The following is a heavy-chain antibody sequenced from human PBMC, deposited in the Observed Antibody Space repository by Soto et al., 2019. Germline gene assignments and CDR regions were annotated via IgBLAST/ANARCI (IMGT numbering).Heavy chain of an antibody. V-gene: IGHV1-18*01. CDR2: ISAYNGNT. CDR3: ARRVDSSSWYDDY. J-gene: IGHJ4*02. D-gene: IGHD6-13*01. CDR1: GYTFTSYG. Sequence: QVQLVQSGAEVKKPGASVKVSCKASGYTFTSYGISWVRQAPGQGLEWMGWISAYNGNTNYAQKLQGRVTMTTDTPTSTADMELRSLRADDTAVYYCARRVDSSSWYDDYWGQGTLVTVSS.